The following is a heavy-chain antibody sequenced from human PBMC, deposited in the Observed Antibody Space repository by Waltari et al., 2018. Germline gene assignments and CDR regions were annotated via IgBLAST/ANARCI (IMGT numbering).Heavy chain of an antibody. CDR2: IKIKAHGETT. D-gene: IGHD2-15*01. CDR1: GFTFSNAW. CDR3: TTGSVEGY. J-gene: IGHJ4*02. V-gene: IGHV3-15*01. Sequence: EVQLVESGGGLVKPGGSLRLPCAASGFTFSNAWMKWVRQAPGKGLVGVARIKIKAHGETTDYAAPVRGRFTISRDDSKNTLYLQMNSLKTEDAAVYYCTTGSVEGYWGQGTLVTVSS.